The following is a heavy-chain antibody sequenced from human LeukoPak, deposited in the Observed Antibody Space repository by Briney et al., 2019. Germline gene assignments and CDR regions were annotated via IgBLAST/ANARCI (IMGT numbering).Heavy chain of an antibody. Sequence: ASVKVSCKASGYTFTGYYMHWVRQAPGQGLEWMGWINPNSGGTNYAQKFQGRVTMTRDTSISTAYMELSRLRSDDTAVYYCATVRSTTMKEYFQHGRQGTLVTVSS. CDR1: GYTFTGYY. V-gene: IGHV1-2*02. J-gene: IGHJ1*01. CDR2: INPNSGGT. D-gene: IGHD3-22*01. CDR3: ATVRSTTMKEYFQH.